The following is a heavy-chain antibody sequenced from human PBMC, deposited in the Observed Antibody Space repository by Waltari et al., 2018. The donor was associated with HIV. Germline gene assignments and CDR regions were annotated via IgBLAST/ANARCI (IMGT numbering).Heavy chain of an antibody. Sequence: QLQLQVSGPGLLHPQATLLLTCTVSGGPFRSSSFYWGWLRRPAGTGRGCIGSIYYSGSTYYNPSLKSQVTISVDTSKNQFSLKLSSVTAADTAVYYCARVQTGEAIVVVVAATPGGWFDPWGQGTLVTVSS. V-gene: IGHV4-39*07. D-gene: IGHD2-15*01. CDR2: IYYSGST. CDR3: ARVQTGEAIVVVVAATPGGWFDP. J-gene: IGHJ5*02. CDR1: GGPFRSSSFY.